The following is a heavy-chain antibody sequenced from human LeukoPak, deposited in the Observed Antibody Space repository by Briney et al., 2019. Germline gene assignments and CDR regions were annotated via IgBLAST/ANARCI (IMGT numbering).Heavy chain of an antibody. J-gene: IGHJ4*02. CDR3: ARRGDYDSSGYYSGFDY. CDR2: IYYSGST. D-gene: IGHD3-22*01. V-gene: IGHV4-59*08. Sequence: SETLSLTCTVSGGSISGYYWSWIRQPPGKGLEWIANIYYSGSTNYNPSLKSRVTISVDTSKNQFSLKLSSVTAADTAVYYCARRGDYDSSGYYSGFDYWGQGTLATVSS. CDR1: GGSISGYY.